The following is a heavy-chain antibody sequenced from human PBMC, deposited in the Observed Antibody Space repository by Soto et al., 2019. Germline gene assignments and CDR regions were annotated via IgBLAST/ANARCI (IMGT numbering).Heavy chain of an antibody. Sequence: SETLSLTCTVSGGSISSSGYYWGLIRQPPGEGLEWIGNIYYSGSTYYNPSLKSRVTISVDTSKNQFSLKLSSVTAADTAVYYCARQNSINMYYFDYWGQGTLVTVSS. CDR2: IYYSGST. V-gene: IGHV4-39*01. CDR3: ARQNSINMYYFDY. J-gene: IGHJ4*02. D-gene: IGHD3-10*02. CDR1: GGSISSSGYY.